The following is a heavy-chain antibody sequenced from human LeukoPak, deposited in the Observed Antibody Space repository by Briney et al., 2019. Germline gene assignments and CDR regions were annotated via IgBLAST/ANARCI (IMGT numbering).Heavy chain of an antibody. Sequence: GESLKISCKGSGYSFTSYWIGWVRQMPGKGLEWMGIIYPGDSDTRYSPSFQGQVTISADKSISTAYLQWSSLKASDTAMYYCARQPTTVAGLHGMDVWGQGTTVTVSS. CDR1: GYSFTSYW. D-gene: IGHD4-23*01. J-gene: IGHJ6*02. CDR2: IYPGDSDT. V-gene: IGHV5-51*01. CDR3: ARQPTTVAGLHGMDV.